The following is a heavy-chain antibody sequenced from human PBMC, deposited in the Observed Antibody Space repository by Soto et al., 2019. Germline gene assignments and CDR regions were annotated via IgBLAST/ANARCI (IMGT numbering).Heavy chain of an antibody. CDR1: GGTFSTYA. J-gene: IGHJ4*02. V-gene: IGHV1-69*01. CDR2: IIPIFDTA. Sequence: QVQLVQSGAEVKKPGSSVKVSCKASGGTFSTYAFSWVRQAPGQGLEWMGGIIPIFDTANYAQKFQARVTIPADESTSTAYMSLRSLRSEDTAVYYCARASPNTSHRYCTSSSCYIPLHWGQGPLVTVAS. CDR3: ARASPNTSHRYCTSSSCYIPLH. D-gene: IGHD2-2*02.